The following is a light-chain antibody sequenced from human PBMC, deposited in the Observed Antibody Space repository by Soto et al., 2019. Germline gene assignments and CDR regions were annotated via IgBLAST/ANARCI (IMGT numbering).Light chain of an antibody. Sequence: QSVLTQPPSVSGAPGQRVTISCTGSSSNIGAGYDVHWYQQLPGTAPKLLIYANSNRPSGVPDRFSGSRSGTSASLAISGLQFEDEADYHCSSWDDNLDAEVFGAGTKLTVL. CDR2: ANS. CDR3: SSWDDNLDAEV. V-gene: IGLV1-40*01. CDR1: SSNIGAGYD. J-gene: IGLJ1*01.